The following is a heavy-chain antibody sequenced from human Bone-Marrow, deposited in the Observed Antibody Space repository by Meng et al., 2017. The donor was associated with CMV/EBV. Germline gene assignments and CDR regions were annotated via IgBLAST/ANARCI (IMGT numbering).Heavy chain of an antibody. V-gene: IGHV3-21*04. Sequence: EVQLVGSGGGRIKPGGSIRLSCEVSGLNFKNSWMMWVRQAPGKGPEWVSSISSSSSYIYYADSVKGRFTISRDNAKNSLYLQMNSLRAEDTAVYYCAKDQPTVYWGQGTLVTVSS. CDR1: GLNFKNSW. CDR3: AKDQPTVY. D-gene: IGHD4-17*01. CDR2: ISSSSSYI. J-gene: IGHJ4*02.